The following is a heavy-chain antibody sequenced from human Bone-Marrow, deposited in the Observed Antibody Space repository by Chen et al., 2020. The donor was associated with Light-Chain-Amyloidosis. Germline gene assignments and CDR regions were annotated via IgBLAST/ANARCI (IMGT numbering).Heavy chain of an antibody. Sequence: EVHLVETGGALIQPGGSLRLSCAASGCSVSSSYMSWVRQAPGKGLEWVSLIYSGGSTYYADFVKGRFTISRDSSKNTVYLQMNSLRAEDTALYYCATEGRDPGYSYGYLNYWGQGTLVTVSS. CDR2: IYSGGST. D-gene: IGHD5-18*01. CDR3: ATEGRDPGYSYGYLNY. V-gene: IGHV3-53*02. J-gene: IGHJ4*02. CDR1: GCSVSSSY.